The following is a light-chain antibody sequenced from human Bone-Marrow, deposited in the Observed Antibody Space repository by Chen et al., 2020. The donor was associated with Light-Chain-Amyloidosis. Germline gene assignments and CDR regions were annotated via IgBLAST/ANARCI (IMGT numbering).Light chain of an antibody. CDR1: SGINVGTYS. J-gene: IGLJ3*02. CDR3: MVWHSSAWV. V-gene: IGLV5-45*02. Sequence: QAVLTQPSSLPASPGASASLTCTLRSGINVGTYSIYWYQQKPWSPPQFLLRYKSDSDNQQGSGVPSRFSGSKDASANAGILLISGLQSEDEAEYYCMVWHSSAWVFGGGTKLTVL. CDR2: YKSDSDN.